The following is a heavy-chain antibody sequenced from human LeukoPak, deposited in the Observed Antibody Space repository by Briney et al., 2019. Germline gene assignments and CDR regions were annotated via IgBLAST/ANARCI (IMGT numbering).Heavy chain of an antibody. CDR2: INPSGGTT. CDR3: ARFAVHRRIAVTGQFGLDY. CDR1: GYTFTGYY. V-gene: IGHV1-46*01. Sequence: ASVKVSCKASGYTFTGYYMHWVRQAPGQGLERMGIINPSGGTTNYAQKFQGRVTMTRDTSTGTVYMELSSLRSEDTAVYYCARFAVHRRIAVTGQFGLDYWGRGTLVTVSS. D-gene: IGHD6-19*01. J-gene: IGHJ4*02.